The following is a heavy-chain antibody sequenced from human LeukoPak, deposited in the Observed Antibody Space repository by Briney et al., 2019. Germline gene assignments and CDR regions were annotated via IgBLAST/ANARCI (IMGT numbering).Heavy chain of an antibody. CDR1: GGSISSYY. CDR2: IYYSGST. V-gene: IGHV4-59*01. Sequence: SETLSLTCTVSGGSISSYYWSWIRQPPGKGLEWIGYIYYSGSTNYNPSLKSRVTISVDTSKNQFSLKLSSVTAADTAVYYCAREKVYGYSYGSWFDPWGQGTLVTVSS. J-gene: IGHJ5*02. D-gene: IGHD5-18*01. CDR3: AREKVYGYSYGSWFDP.